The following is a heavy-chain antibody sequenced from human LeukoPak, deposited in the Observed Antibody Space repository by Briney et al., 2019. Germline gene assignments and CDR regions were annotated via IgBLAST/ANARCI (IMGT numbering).Heavy chain of an antibody. D-gene: IGHD3-22*01. J-gene: IGHJ6*02. CDR2: TYYRSKWYN. CDR3: ARVSLYYYDSSGYYYYYGMDV. CDR1: GDSVSSHSAA. V-gene: IGHV6-1*01. Sequence: SQTLSLTCAISGDSVSSHSAAWNWIRQSPSRGLEWLGRTYYRSKWYNDYAVSVKSRITINPDTSKNQFSLQLNSVTPEDTAVYYCARVSLYYYDSSGYYYYYGMDVWGQGTTVTVSS.